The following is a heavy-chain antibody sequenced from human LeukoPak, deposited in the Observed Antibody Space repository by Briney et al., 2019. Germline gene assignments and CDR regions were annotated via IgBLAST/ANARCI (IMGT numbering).Heavy chain of an antibody. J-gene: IGHJ4*02. CDR1: GFTFTNYG. V-gene: IGHV3-30*03. D-gene: IGHD1-1*01. CDR3: ARVWNPTGTTAHY. CDR2: ISYDGSNK. Sequence: QPGGSLRLSCAASGFTFTNYGFHWVRQAPGKGLEWVAVISYDGSNKYYADSVKGRFTISRDNSKNTLYLQMNSLRAEDTAVYYCARVWNPTGTTAHYWGQGTLVTVSS.